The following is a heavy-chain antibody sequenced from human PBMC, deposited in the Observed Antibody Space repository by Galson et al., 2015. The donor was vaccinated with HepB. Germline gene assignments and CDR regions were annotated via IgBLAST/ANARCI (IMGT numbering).Heavy chain of an antibody. CDR1: GYTFTGYG. Sequence: SVKVSCKASGYTFTGYGISWVRQAPGQGLEWMGWISAYDGNANYAQKVQGRVTMTTDTSTTTAYMELRSLRSDDTAVYYCARDMSYYDTSGYFKPWYLDLWGRGTLVTVSS. CDR3: ARDMSYYDTSGYFKPWYLDL. D-gene: IGHD3-22*01. CDR2: ISAYDGNA. V-gene: IGHV1-18*04. J-gene: IGHJ2*01.